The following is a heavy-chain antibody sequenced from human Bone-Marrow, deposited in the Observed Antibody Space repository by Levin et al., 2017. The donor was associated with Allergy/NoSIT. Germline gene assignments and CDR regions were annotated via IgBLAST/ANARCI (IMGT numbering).Heavy chain of an antibody. CDR1: RFTVSNNY. J-gene: IGHJ4*02. D-gene: IGHD3-16*01. CDR2: IYSAGST. V-gene: IGHV3-53*01. Sequence: GESLKISCAVSRFTVSNNYMSWVRQAPGKGLEWVSVIYSAGSTYYADSVRGRFTISRDNSKNTLFLQMNSLRADDTAVYYCARGGAYGYWGQGTLVTVSS. CDR3: ARGGAYGY.